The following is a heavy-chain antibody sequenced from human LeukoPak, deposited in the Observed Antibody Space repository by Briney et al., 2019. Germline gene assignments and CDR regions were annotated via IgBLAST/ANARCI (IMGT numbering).Heavy chain of an antibody. V-gene: IGHV4-31*03. CDR2: IYYSGST. J-gene: IGHJ3*02. CDR3: ARDFYGDYGFSAFDI. CDR1: GGSISSGDYY. D-gene: IGHD4-17*01. Sequence: SQTLSLTCTVSGGSISSGDYYWSWIRQHPGKGLEWIGYIYYSGSTYYNPSLKSRVTISVDTSKNQFSLKLSSVTAADTAVYYCARDFYGDYGFSAFDIWGQGTMVTVSS.